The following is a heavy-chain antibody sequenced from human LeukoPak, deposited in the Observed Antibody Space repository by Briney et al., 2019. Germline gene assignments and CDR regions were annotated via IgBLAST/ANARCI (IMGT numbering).Heavy chain of an antibody. J-gene: IGHJ6*04. CDR2: IKEDGSEK. Sequence: PGVSLRLSCAASGLTFRSYWMTWVRQAPGKEPEWVANIKEDGSEKYYEDSVRGRFTISRDNAKNTLYLDMNSLRAEDTAVYYCAELGITMIGGVWGKGTTVTISS. D-gene: IGHD3-10*02. CDR3: AELGITMIGGV. V-gene: IGHV3-7*01. CDR1: GLTFRSYW.